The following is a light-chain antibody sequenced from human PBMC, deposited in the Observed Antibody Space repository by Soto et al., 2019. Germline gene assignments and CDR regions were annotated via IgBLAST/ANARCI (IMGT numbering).Light chain of an antibody. CDR1: QSVGSSY. CDR2: GTS. J-gene: IGKJ5*01. V-gene: IGKV3D-15*01. Sequence: EVAFTQSPGKLYLSPGERATLSCRASQSVGSSYLAWYQQKPGQAPRVLIYGTSSRATGIPDRFSGSGSGSEFTLTISGLQSEDFAVYYCQQYNDMPPITSCQRRRPEI. CDR3: QQYNDMPPIT.